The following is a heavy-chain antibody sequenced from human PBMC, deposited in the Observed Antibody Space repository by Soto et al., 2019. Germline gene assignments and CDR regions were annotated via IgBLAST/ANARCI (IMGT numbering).Heavy chain of an antibody. CDR2: IYYSGRT. J-gene: IGHJ5*02. CDR1: GGSISRGGYY. Sequence: QVQLQESGPGLVKPSQTLSLTCTVSGGSISRGGYYWRWIRQHPGRGLEWIGYIYYSGRTYYNPSLKRRITISVDTPKNQFSLNMSPVTAAYTAVYSCARSSAAMPPDNWFELRGKETVVFVSS. CDR3: ARSSAAMPPDNWFEL. V-gene: IGHV4-31*03. D-gene: IGHD2-2*01.